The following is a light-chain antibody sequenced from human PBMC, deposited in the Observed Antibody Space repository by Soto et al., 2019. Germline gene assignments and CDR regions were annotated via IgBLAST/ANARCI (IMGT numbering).Light chain of an antibody. CDR3: QQDAGRPTMT. J-gene: IGKJ5*01. CDR2: AVS. V-gene: IGKV1-33*01. CDR1: QDIDNS. Sequence: IQLTQCQSSLSASVGETVTITCRASQDIDNSLNWYQHQPGKAPKLLIYAVSFLETGVPSRFSGRGSGTVFSLTINSFQADDFATYYCQQDAGRPTMTFAQGTRLEIK.